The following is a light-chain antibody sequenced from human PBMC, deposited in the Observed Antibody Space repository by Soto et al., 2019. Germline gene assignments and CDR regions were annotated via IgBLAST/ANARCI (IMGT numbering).Light chain of an antibody. Sequence: QSVLTQPASVSGFPGQSITISCTGTSSDVGGYNYVSWYQQHPGEAPKLMIYDVSNRPSGVSNRFSGSKSGNTASLTISGLQAEDEADYYCSSYTSSSTLYVFGPGTKVTVL. CDR1: SSDVGGYNY. V-gene: IGLV2-14*01. CDR2: DVS. J-gene: IGLJ1*01. CDR3: SSYTSSSTLYV.